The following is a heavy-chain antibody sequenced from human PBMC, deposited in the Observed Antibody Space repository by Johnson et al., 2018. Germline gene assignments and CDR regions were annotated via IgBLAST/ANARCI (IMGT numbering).Heavy chain of an antibody. J-gene: IGHJ3*02. V-gene: IGHV3-48*01. CDR3: AKEGALFDAFDI. CDR2: ISFRNNII. CDR1: GFTFSDYS. Sequence: EVQLVECGGGLVQAGGSLRLSCAVSGFTFSDYSINWVRQAPGKGLEWLAYISFRNNIIYYSDPVKGRFTLSRDNAKNSLYLQMISLRAEDTAVYYCAKEGALFDAFDIWGQGTMVTVSS.